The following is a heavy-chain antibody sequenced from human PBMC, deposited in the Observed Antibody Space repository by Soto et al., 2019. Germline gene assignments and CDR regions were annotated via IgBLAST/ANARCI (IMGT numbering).Heavy chain of an antibody. V-gene: IGHV4-39*01. CDR3: ARHQNLRWFGP. CDR1: GDSISTSNYY. CDR2: IHYSGST. J-gene: IGHJ5*02. Sequence: SETLSLTCTASGDSISTSNYYWGWIRQPPGKGPEWIGNIHYSGSTFYNPSLKSRVTISVDTSKDQFSLKLSSVTAADTAVYYCARHQNLRWFGPWGQGTLVTVSS.